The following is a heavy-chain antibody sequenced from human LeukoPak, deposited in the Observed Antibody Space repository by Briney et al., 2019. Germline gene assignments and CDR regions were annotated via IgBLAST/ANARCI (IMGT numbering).Heavy chain of an antibody. CDR2: IWYDGSNK. CDR3: ARDYDSSGLLH. V-gene: IGHV3-33*08. CDR1: GFTFSTYS. D-gene: IGHD3-22*01. Sequence: GGSLRLSCAASGFTFSTYSMHWVRQAPGKGLEWVAVIWYDGSNKYYADSVKGRFTISRDNSRNTLYLQMNSLRAEDTAVYYCARDYDSSGLLHWGQGTLVTVSS. J-gene: IGHJ4*02.